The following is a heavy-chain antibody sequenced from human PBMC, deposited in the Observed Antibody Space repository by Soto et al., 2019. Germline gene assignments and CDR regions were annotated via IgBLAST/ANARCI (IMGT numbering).Heavy chain of an antibody. CDR3: ARGSGGGYSYGLNAIDY. D-gene: IGHD5-18*01. CDR2: MNPNSGNT. V-gene: IGHV1-8*01. J-gene: IGHJ4*02. CDR1: GYTFTSYD. Sequence: QVQLVQSGAEVKKPGASVKVSCKASGYTFTSYDINWVRQATGQGLEWMGWMNPNSGNTGYAQKFQGRVTMTRSTSISTAYMELSSLRSEDTAVYYCARGSGGGYSYGLNAIDYWGQGTLVTVSS.